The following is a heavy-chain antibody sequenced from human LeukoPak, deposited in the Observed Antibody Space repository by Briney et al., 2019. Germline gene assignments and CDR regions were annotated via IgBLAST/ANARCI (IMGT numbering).Heavy chain of an antibody. D-gene: IGHD3-10*01. CDR1: GFTFSSYA. CDR2: ISGSGGST. CDR3: AKDRWSYGSGSYCDY. V-gene: IGHV3-23*01. Sequence: GGSLRPSWAAAGFTFSSYAMSWVRQAPGKGLEWVSSISGSGGSTYYADSVKGRFTISRDNSKNTLYLQMNSLRAEDTAVYYCAKDRWSYGSGSYCDYWGQGTPVTVSS. J-gene: IGHJ4*02.